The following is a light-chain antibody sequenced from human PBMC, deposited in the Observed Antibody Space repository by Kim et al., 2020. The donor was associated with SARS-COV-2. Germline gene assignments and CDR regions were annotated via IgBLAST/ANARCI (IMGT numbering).Light chain of an antibody. CDR1: QDVSSY. CDR2: TTS. J-gene: IGKJ2*01. CDR3: QQLNSYPYT. Sequence: GDRVTITCRASQDVSSYLAWYQQKPGRAPKLLIYTTSTLQSGVPSRFSGSGSGTEFTLTISSLHPEDFATYFCQQLNSYPYTFGQGTKVDIK. V-gene: IGKV1-9*01.